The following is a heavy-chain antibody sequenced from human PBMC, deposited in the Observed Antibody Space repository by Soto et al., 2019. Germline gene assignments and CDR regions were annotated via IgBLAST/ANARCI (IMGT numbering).Heavy chain of an antibody. CDR3: ARDSAVALFDY. CDR1: GGSFSGYY. V-gene: IGHV4-34*01. CDR2: INHSGST. D-gene: IGHD6-19*01. Sequence: PSETLSLTCAVYGGSFSGYYWSWIRQPPGKGLEWIGEINHSGSTNYNPSLKSRVTISVDTSRKQFSLKVNSVTAADTAVYYCARDSAVALFDYRGLRTLVTVS. J-gene: IGHJ4*02.